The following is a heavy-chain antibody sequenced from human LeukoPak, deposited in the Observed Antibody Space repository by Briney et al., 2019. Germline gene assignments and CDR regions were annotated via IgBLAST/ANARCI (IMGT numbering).Heavy chain of an antibody. CDR1: GYTFSTYW. CDR3: ARRRAATTIYHYSMDF. Sequence: GESLKISCKASGYTFSTYWIAWVRQMPGKGLEWMGIIYPSDSETRYSPSFQGQVTISVDKSITTAYLQWRSLKASDTAMYYCARRRAATTIYHYSMDFWGRGTTVIVSS. CDR2: IYPSDSET. V-gene: IGHV5-51*01. D-gene: IGHD5/OR15-5a*01. J-gene: IGHJ6*02.